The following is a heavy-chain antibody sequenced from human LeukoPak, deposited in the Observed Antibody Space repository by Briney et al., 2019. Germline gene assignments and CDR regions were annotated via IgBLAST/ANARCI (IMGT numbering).Heavy chain of an antibody. CDR2: INPKTGGT. CDR3: ARDGPGYCSPTSCSDNWFDP. CDR1: GYTFTDNY. V-gene: IGHV1-2*06. J-gene: IGHJ5*02. D-gene: IGHD2-2*01. Sequence: GASVKVSRKASGYTFTDNYIHWVRQAPGQGLEWMGRINPKTGGTNYAQKFQGRVTMTTDTSISTAYMDLSSLRSDDTAVYICARDGPGYCSPTSCSDNWFDPWGQGALVTVSS.